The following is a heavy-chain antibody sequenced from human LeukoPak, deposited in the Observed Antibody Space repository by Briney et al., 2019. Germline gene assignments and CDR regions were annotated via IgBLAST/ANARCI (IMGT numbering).Heavy chain of an antibody. V-gene: IGHV1-18*01. CDR1: GYTFTSYG. Sequence: ASVKVSCKASGYTFTSYGISWVRQAPGQGLEWMGWISAYNGNTNYAQKLQGRVTMTTDTSTSTAYMELRSLRSDDTAVYYCAITRDYDSSGYSRRFDYWGQGTLVTVSS. D-gene: IGHD3-22*01. J-gene: IGHJ4*02. CDR2: ISAYNGNT. CDR3: AITRDYDSSGYSRRFDY.